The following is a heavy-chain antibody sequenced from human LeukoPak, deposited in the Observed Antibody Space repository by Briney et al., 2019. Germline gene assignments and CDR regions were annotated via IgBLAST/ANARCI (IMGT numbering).Heavy chain of an antibody. CDR3: ARGGYSYGYGNNWFDP. J-gene: IGHJ5*02. D-gene: IGHD5-18*01. CDR1: GYSFTSYY. Sequence: GASVKVSCKASGYSFTSYYIHWVRQAPGQGLEWMGIINPSGSSTRYAPNFQGRVTMTRDTSTSTVYMELNSLRSEDTALYYCARGGYSYGYGNNWFDPWGQGTLVTVSS. CDR2: INPSGSST. V-gene: IGHV1-46*01.